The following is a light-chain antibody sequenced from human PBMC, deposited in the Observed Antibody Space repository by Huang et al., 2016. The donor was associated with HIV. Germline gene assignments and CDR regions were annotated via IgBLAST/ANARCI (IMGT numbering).Light chain of an antibody. V-gene: IGKV3-15*01. CDR3: QQYFEWPPTT. CDR2: GAH. Sequence: EIVMTQSPATLSVSPGERATLSCRASQSVSDYLAWYQQKPGQAPRRLISGAHTRATGIPARFSGSGSGTDFTLTISSLQSEDFAVYYCQQYFEWPPTTFGQGTKVEIK. J-gene: IGKJ1*01. CDR1: QSVSDY.